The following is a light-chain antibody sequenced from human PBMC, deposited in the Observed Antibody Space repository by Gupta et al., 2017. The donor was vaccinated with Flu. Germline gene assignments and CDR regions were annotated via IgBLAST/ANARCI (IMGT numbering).Light chain of an antibody. CDR2: KNN. Sequence: VTVSSSRSSSNVASVLECWHQHLPRTAPKLLFYKNNQRPSGLPDRFSGSNSGTSASLPISGRRAEDEDDYYCAASDDSLSTYVFGGGTKLTVL. V-gene: IGLV1-47*01. CDR3: AASDDSLSTYV. J-gene: IGLJ1*01. CDR1: SSNVASVL.